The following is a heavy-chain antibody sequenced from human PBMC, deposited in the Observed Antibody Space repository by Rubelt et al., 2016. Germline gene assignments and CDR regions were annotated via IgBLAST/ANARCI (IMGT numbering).Heavy chain of an antibody. CDR3: ARTQMISFGGPIVIPGATDF. V-gene: IGHV4-34*01. CDR1: GGSFSGYY. J-gene: IGHJ4*01. D-gene: IGHD3-16*02. CDR2: ISHSGST. Sequence: QVQLQQWGAGLLKPSETLFLPCAVYGGSFSGYYWNWIRQPPGKGLAWIGQISHSGSTNYNPSLTSRVPMSLTTSTNKFSLKLSPGTAWDRAVYYCARTQMISFGGPIVIPGATDFWGHGILVTVSS.